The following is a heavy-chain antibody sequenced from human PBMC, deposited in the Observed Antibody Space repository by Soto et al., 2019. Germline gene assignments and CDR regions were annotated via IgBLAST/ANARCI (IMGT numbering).Heavy chain of an antibody. CDR1: GDSVSSNSAA. CDR3: ASEWFGELLSVRRTAGYYFDY. Sequence: SQTLSLTCAISGDSVSSNSAAWNWIRQSPSRGLEWLGRTYYRSKWYNDYAVSVKSRITINPDTSKNQFSLQLNSVTPEDTAVYYCASEWFGELLSVRRTAGYYFDYWGQGTLVTVSS. CDR2: TYYRSKWYN. D-gene: IGHD3-10*01. V-gene: IGHV6-1*01. J-gene: IGHJ4*02.